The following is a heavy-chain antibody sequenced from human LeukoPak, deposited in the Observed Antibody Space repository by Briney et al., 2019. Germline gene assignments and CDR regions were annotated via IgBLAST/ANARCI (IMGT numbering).Heavy chain of an antibody. CDR2: INPSGGST. V-gene: IGHV1-46*01. CDR3: ARETTTVTTWAYYYYMDV. D-gene: IGHD4-17*01. CDR1: GYTFTSYY. Sequence: ASVKLSCKSSGYTFTSYYMHWVRQAPGQGLEWMGIINPSGGSTSYAQKFQVRVTMTRDMSTSTVYMELSSLRSEDTAVYYCARETTTVTTWAYYYYMDVWGKGTTVTVSS. J-gene: IGHJ6*03.